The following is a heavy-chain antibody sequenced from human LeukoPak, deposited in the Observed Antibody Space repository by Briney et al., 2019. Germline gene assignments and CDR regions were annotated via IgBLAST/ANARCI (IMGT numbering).Heavy chain of an antibody. J-gene: IGHJ4*02. V-gene: IGHV3-64*04. Sequence: GGSLRLSCSASGFTFGSFTIHWVRQAPGKGLEFVSAINSNGGGTYYADSVKARFTISRDNSKNSLYLQMNSLRAEDTAVYYCARDGDYGDDSSYWGQGTLVTVSS. D-gene: IGHD4-17*01. CDR1: GFTFGSFT. CDR3: ARDGDYGDDSSY. CDR2: INSNGGGT.